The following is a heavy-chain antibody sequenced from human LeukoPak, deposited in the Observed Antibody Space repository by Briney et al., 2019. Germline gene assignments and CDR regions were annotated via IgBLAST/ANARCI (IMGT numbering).Heavy chain of an antibody. CDR2: ISYDGSNK. CDR3: ARVPAVLRYFDWLLPTGLGYY. CDR1: GFTFSSYG. V-gene: IGHV3-30*03. D-gene: IGHD3-9*01. Sequence: GGSLRLSCAASGFTFSSYGMHWVRQAPGKGLEWVAVISYDGSNKYYADSVKGRFTISRDNSKNTLYLQMNSLRAEDTAVYYCARVPAVLRYFDWLLPTGLGYYWGQGTLVTVSS. J-gene: IGHJ4*02.